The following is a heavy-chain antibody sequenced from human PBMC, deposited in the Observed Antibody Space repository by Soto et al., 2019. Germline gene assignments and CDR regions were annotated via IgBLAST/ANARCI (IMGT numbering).Heavy chain of an antibody. D-gene: IGHD1-1*01. CDR1: GYTFISYG. J-gene: IGHJ3*02. V-gene: IGHV1-18*01. Sequence: QVQLVQSGAEVKKPGASVKVSCKASGYTFISYGICWVRQAPGQGLEWMGWINPNNGNTNYPQKFQGRVSMTTDTSTSTAYMELRSLRSDDTAVYYCVRDSSGTTEIDAFDSWGQGTMVTVSS. CDR2: INPNNGNT. CDR3: VRDSSGTTEIDAFDS.